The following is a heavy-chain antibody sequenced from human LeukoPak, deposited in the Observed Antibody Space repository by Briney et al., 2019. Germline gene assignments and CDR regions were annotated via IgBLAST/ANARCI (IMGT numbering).Heavy chain of an antibody. Sequence: PGGSLRLSCSASGFPFANIWMTWVRQAPGKGLEWVGRIKPKHDGATTDYAAPVKGRFTISRDDTKNTLFLQMTSLNAEDSGVYFCATVIFVYTAFDIWGQGTVVTVSS. J-gene: IGHJ3*02. D-gene: IGHD3-16*02. CDR3: ATVIFVYTAFDI. V-gene: IGHV3-15*01. CDR1: GFPFANIW. CDR2: IKPKHDGATT.